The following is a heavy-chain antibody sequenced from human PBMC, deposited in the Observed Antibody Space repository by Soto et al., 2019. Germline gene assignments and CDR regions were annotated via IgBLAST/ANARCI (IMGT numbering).Heavy chain of an antibody. V-gene: IGHV3-30-3*01. J-gene: IGHJ4*02. Sequence: PGGSVRLSCAASGFTFSSYAMHWVRQAPGKGLEWVAVISYDGSNKYYADSVKGRFTISRDNSKNTLYLQMNSMRAEDTAVYYCARDQNDYEFDYWGQGT. CDR2: ISYDGSNK. CDR1: GFTFSSYA. D-gene: IGHD4-17*01. CDR3: ARDQNDYEFDY.